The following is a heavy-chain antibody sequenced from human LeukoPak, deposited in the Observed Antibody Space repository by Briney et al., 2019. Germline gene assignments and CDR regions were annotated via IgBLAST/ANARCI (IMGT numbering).Heavy chain of an antibody. D-gene: IGHD1-26*01. CDR1: GYRFTNYW. J-gene: IGHJ5*02. Sequence: GESLKISCATSGYRFTNYWIGWVRQMPGKGLEFMGIINPGDSDTRYSPSFQGRVTISADKSFSTAYLQLNSLKASDTAMYYCARHATTGFIVNGFDPWGQGTLVTVFS. CDR3: ARHATTGFIVNGFDP. CDR2: INPGDSDT. V-gene: IGHV5-51*01.